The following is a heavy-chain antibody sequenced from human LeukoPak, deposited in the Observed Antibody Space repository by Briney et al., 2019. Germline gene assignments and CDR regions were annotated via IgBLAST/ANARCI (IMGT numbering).Heavy chain of an antibody. CDR1: KFTFSHDY. V-gene: IGHV3-23*01. CDR2: ISGSGGSP. CDR3: AKGPLLWD. Sequence: PGGSLRLSCAASKFTFSHDYMSWIRQAPGKGLEWVSSISGSGGSPYYADSVKGRFTISRDNSKNTLYLQMNSLRAEDTAVYYCAKGPLLWDWGQGTLVTVSS. D-gene: IGHD2/OR15-2a*01. J-gene: IGHJ4*02.